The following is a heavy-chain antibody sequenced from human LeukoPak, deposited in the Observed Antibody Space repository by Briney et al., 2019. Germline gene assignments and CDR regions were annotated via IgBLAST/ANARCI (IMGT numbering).Heavy chain of an antibody. CDR1: GYTFTGYH. CDR2: IYSNTGGT. D-gene: IGHD1-26*01. CDR3: ARDDSGSDINSFDY. Sequence: ASVKVSCKASGYTFTGYHMHWVRQAPGEGLEWMGCIYSNTGGTQYAQNFQGRVTMSRDTSVSTVYMELSRLRSDDTAVYYCARDDSGSDINSFDYWGQGTLVTVSS. V-gene: IGHV1-2*02. J-gene: IGHJ4*02.